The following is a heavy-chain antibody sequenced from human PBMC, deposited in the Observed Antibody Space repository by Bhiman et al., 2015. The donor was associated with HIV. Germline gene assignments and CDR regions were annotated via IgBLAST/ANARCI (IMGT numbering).Heavy chain of an antibody. CDR3: ARVGISSGWPSFDY. CDR1: EFTFSSYE. CDR2: ISSSGSTI. J-gene: IGHJ4*02. V-gene: IGHV3-48*03. Sequence: VQLVESGGGLVQPGGSLRLSCAASEFTFSSYEMNWVRQAPGKGLEWVSYISSSGSTIYYADSVKGRFTISRDNAKNSLYLQMNSLRAEDTAVYYCARVGISSGWPSFDYWGQGTLVTVSS. D-gene: IGHD3-22*01.